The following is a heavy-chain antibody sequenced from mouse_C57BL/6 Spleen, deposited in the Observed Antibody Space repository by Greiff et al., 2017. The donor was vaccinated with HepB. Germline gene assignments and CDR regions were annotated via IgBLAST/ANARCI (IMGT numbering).Heavy chain of an antibody. CDR1: GFSLTSYG. V-gene: IGHV2-5*01. CDR2: IWRGGST. CDR3: AKGRSYGAMDY. D-gene: IGHD1-1*01. Sequence: VKLMESGPGLVQPSQSLSITCTVSGFSLTSYGVHWVRQSPGKGLEWLGVIWRGGSTDYNAAFMSRLSSTKDNSKSQVFFKMNSLQADDTAIYYCAKGRSYGAMDYWGQGTSVTVSS. J-gene: IGHJ4*01.